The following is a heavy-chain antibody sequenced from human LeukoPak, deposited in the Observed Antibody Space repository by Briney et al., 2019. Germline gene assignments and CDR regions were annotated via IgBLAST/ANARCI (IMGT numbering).Heavy chain of an antibody. V-gene: IGHV1-2*02. D-gene: IGHD1-26*01. Sequence: GASVKVSCKASGYTFTGYYMHWVRQAPGQGLEWMGWINPNSGGTNYAQKFQGRVTMTRDTSISTAYMELSRLRSDDTAVYYCARETFSGSRRNFDYWGQGTLVTVSS. CDR2: INPNSGGT. J-gene: IGHJ4*02. CDR1: GYTFTGYY. CDR3: ARETFSGSRRNFDY.